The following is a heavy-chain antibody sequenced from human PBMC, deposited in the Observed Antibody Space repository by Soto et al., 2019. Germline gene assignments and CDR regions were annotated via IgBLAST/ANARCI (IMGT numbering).Heavy chain of an antibody. CDR3: ARWGRQGIVATDY. V-gene: IGHV3-48*03. CDR1: GFTFSRYE. D-gene: IGHD5-12*01. CDR2: ISSSGSTI. J-gene: IGHJ4*02. Sequence: EVQLVESGGGLVQPGGSLRLSCAASGFTFSRYEMNWVRQAPGKGLEWVSYISSSGSTIYYADSVKGRFTISRDNAKNSLYLQMNSLRAEDTAVYYCARWGRQGIVATDYWGQGTLVTVSS.